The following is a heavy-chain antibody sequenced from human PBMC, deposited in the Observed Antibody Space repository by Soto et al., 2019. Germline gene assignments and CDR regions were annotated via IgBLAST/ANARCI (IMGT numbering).Heavy chain of an antibody. V-gene: IGHV3-30-3*01. J-gene: IGHJ4*02. CDR3: ARDQVVLMVYARGPPDY. Sequence: GGSLRLFCAASGFTFSSYAMHWVRQAPGKGLEWVAVISYDGSNKYYADSVKGRFTISRDNSKNTLYLQMNSLRAEDTAVYYCARDQVVLMVYARGPPDYWGQGTLVTVSS. CDR2: ISYDGSNK. D-gene: IGHD2-8*01. CDR1: GFTFSSYA.